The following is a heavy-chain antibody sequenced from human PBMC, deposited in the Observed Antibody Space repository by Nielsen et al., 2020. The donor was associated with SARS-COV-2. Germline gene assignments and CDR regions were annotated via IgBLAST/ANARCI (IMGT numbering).Heavy chain of an antibody. CDR1: GGSFSSGGLS. Sequence: SETLSLTCSVSGGSFSSGGLSYSWIRQHPGKGMEWIGLRHYTGNTYYNPSLQSRLFISVDTYKNQFSLRLSSGTAADTAVYYCATGAGWFDPWGQGTRVTVSS. CDR3: ATGAGWFDP. D-gene: IGHD6-19*01. CDR2: RHYTGNT. V-gene: IGHV4-31*03. J-gene: IGHJ5*02.